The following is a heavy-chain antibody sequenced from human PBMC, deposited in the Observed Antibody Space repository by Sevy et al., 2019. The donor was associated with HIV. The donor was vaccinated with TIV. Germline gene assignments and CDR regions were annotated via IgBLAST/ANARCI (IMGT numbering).Heavy chain of an antibody. J-gene: IGHJ6*02. CDR1: GFTFSSYW. CDR2: IKQDGSEK. D-gene: IGHD2-2*01. Sequence: GGSLRLSCAASGFTFSSYWMSWVRQAPWKGLEWVANIKQDGSEKYYVDSVKGRFTISRDNAKNSLYLQMNSLRAEDTAVYYCAREGYCSSTSCNLGMDVWGQGTTVTVSS. V-gene: IGHV3-7*03. CDR3: AREGYCSSTSCNLGMDV.